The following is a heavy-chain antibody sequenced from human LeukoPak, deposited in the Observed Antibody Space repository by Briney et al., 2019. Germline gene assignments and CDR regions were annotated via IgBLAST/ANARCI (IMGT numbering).Heavy chain of an antibody. J-gene: IGHJ5*02. CDR3: AACSSSSWWNWFDP. CDR2: ISSSSSYI. D-gene: IGHD6-6*01. V-gene: IGHV3-21*01. Sequence: PGGSLRLSCAASGFTFSSYSMNWVRQAPGKGLEWVSSISSSSSYIYYADSVKGRFTISRDNAKNSLYLQMNSLRAEDTAVYYCAACSSSSWWNWFDPWGQGTLVTVSS. CDR1: GFTFSSYS.